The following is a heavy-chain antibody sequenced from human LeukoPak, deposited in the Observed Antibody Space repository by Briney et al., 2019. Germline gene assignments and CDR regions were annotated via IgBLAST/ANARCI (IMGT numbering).Heavy chain of an antibody. V-gene: IGHV1-18*01. J-gene: IGHJ5*02. Sequence: ASVKVSCKASGYTFTNYGITWVRQAPGQGLEWMGWISGYQGSTKYAQNFQGRVTMTIDTSTSTAYMDLRSLRSDDTAIYFCARGPGSRGVRYWFDPWGQGTLVTVSS. CDR2: ISGYQGST. CDR1: GYTFTNYG. CDR3: ARGPGSRGVRYWFDP. D-gene: IGHD3-10*01.